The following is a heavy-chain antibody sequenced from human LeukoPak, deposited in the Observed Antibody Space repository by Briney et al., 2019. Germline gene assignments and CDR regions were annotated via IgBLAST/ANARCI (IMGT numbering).Heavy chain of an antibody. CDR3: ASRSGSYSIDY. V-gene: IGHV1-69*06. D-gene: IGHD3-10*01. J-gene: IGHJ4*02. Sequence: SVTVSCKASASTFSCYANSWVRQAPGQGHEWMGGIIPIFGTANYAQKFQGRVTITADKSTSTSYMELSSLRSEDTAVYYCASRSGSYSIDYWGQGTLVTVSS. CDR1: ASTFSCYA. CDR2: IIPIFGTA.